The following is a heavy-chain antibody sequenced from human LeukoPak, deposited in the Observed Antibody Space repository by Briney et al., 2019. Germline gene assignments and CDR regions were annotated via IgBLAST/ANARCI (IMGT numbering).Heavy chain of an antibody. V-gene: IGHV3-74*01. J-gene: IGHJ4*02. CDR3: VRDLGGRSGH. CDR2: INEDGSTT. Sequence: GGSLRLSCAASGFTFSSNWMHWVRQAPGKGLVWVSRINEDGSTTNYADSVKGRSTIFRDNAKNTLYLQMNSLRAEDTTVYYCVRDLGGRSGHWGQGTLVTVSS. D-gene: IGHD1-26*01. CDR1: GFTFSSNW.